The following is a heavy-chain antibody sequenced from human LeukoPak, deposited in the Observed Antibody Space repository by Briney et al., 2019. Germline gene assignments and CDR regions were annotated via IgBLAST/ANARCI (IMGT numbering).Heavy chain of an antibody. Sequence: GGSLRLSCAASGFTFTNYAMTWVRQAPGKGLEWVSGISEGVGNTYYADSVKGRFTISRDHSKNTLYLQMNSLRAEDTALYYCAKREKGTTGRFFDYWVQGTLVTVSS. CDR1: GFTFTNYA. D-gene: IGHD4-17*01. CDR3: AKREKGTTGRFFDY. CDR2: ISEGVGNT. J-gene: IGHJ4*01. V-gene: IGHV3-23*01.